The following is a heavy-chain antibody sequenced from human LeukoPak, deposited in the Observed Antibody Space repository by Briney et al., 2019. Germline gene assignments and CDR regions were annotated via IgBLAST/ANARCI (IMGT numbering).Heavy chain of an antibody. CDR2: VKTDGSEK. CDR1: GFTLSSSW. CDR3: ATASRGGDSIY. Sequence: GGSLRLSCSASGFTLSSSWMSWVRQAPGKGLEWLANVKTDGSEKFYVDSVKGRFTISRDNAKNSLYLQMNSLRAEDTALYYCATASRGGDSIYWGQGTLVTVSS. J-gene: IGHJ4*02. V-gene: IGHV3-7*05. D-gene: IGHD2-21*02.